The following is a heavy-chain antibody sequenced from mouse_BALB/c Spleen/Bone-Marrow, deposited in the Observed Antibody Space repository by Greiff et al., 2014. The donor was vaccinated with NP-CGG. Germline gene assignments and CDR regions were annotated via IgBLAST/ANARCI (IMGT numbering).Heavy chain of an antibody. CDR2: IDPENGDT. CDR3: NARGDYDFDYFDY. V-gene: IGHV14-4*02. J-gene: IGHJ2*01. D-gene: IGHD2-4*01. CDR1: GFNIKDYY. Sequence: EVQLVESGAELARSGASVKLSCTASGFNIKDYYMHWVKQRPEQGLEWIGWIDPENGDTEYAPKFQGKATMTADTSSNTAYLQLSSLTSEDTAVYYCNARGDYDFDYFDYWGQGTTLTVSS.